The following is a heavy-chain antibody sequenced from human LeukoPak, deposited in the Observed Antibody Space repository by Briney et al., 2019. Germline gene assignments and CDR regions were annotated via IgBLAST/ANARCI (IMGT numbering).Heavy chain of an antibody. CDR3: ARIVYDSSGYDTFFDY. D-gene: IGHD3-22*01. CDR2: ISSSSSYI. J-gene: IGHJ4*02. Sequence: GGSLRLSCAASGFTFSSYSMNWVRQAPGKGLEWVSSISSSSSYIYYADSVKGRFTISRDNAKNSLYLQMNSLRAEDTAVYYCARIVYDSSGYDTFFDYWGQGTLVTVSS. V-gene: IGHV3-21*01. CDR1: GFTFSSYS.